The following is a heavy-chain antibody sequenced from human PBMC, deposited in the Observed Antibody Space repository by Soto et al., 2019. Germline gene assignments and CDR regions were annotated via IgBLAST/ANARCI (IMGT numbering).Heavy chain of an antibody. J-gene: IGHJ4*02. D-gene: IGHD2-15*01. CDR3: ARAYCIGDTCYHTDY. V-gene: IGHV3-23*01. CDR1: GFTFSSYV. CDR2: INGSGGST. Sequence: VGSLRLSCAASGFTFSSYVMRWVRQAPGKGLQWVSSINGSGGSTYYADSVKGRFTISGDNSKNTLYLQMNSLRAEDTAVFFCARAYCIGDTCYHTDYWGQGTLVTVSS.